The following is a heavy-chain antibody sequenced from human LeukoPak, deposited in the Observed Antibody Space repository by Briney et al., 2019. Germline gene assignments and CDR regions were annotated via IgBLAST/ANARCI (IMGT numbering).Heavy chain of an antibody. CDR3: ARQGYSHYMDV. CDR1: GGSISSSSYY. Sequence: SETLSLTCTVSGGSISSSSYYWGWIRQPPGKGLEWIGSIYYSGSTYYNPSLKSRVTISVDTSKNQFSLKLSSVTAADTAVYYCARQGYSHYMDVWGKGTTVTISS. CDR2: IYYSGST. J-gene: IGHJ6*03. V-gene: IGHV4-39*01. D-gene: IGHD1-26*01.